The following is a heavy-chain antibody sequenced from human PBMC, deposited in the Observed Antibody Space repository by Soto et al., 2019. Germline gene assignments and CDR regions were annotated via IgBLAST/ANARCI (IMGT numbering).Heavy chain of an antibody. Sequence: SETMSLTCTVAGGTISSYDWSWIRQPPGKGLEWIGYIYHSGSTYYNPSLKSRVTISVDKSKNQFSLKLSSVTAADTAVYYCARRDLGITMVRGVYGMDVWGQGTTVTVSS. J-gene: IGHJ6*02. D-gene: IGHD3-10*01. CDR2: IYHSGST. CDR3: ARRDLGITMVRGVYGMDV. V-gene: IGHV4-59*12. CDR1: GGTISSYD.